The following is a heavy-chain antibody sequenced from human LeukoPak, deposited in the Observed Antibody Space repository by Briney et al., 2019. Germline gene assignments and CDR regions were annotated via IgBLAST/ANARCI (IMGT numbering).Heavy chain of an antibody. CDR1: GFTFSSYW. CDR3: ARGGVDYYGSGTYYLMYYFDY. J-gene: IGHJ4*02. V-gene: IGHV3-74*01. CDR2: INSDGSST. D-gene: IGHD3-10*01. Sequence: GGSLRLSCAASGFTFSSYWMHWVRQAPGKGLVWVSRINSDGSSTSYADSVKGRFTISRDDPHNTLYLQMNSLRAEDTAVYFCARGGVDYYGSGTYYLMYYFDYWGQGALVTVSS.